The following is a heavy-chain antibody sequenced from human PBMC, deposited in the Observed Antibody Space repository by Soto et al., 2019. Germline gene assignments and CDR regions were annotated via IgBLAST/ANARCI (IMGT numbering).Heavy chain of an antibody. CDR3: ARTSYYYGSGSSYYYYMDV. D-gene: IGHD3-10*01. CDR1: GGSFSGYY. CDR2: INHSGST. J-gene: IGHJ6*03. Sequence: SETLSLTCAVYGGSFSGYYWSWIRQPPGKGLEWIGEINHSGSTNYNPSLKSRVTISVDTSKNQFSLKLSSVTAADTAVYYCARTSYYYGSGSSYYYYMDVWGKGTTVTVSS. V-gene: IGHV4-34*01.